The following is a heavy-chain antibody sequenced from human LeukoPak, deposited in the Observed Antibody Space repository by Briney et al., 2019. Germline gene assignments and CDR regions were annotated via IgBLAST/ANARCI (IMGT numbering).Heavy chain of an antibody. Sequence: QTLSLTCAISGDSVSSNSAAWNWIRQSPSRGLEWLGRTYYRSKWYNDYAVSVKSRITINPDTSKNQFSLQLNSVTPEDTAVYYCARDRAGVYSYGSGSYYKRADAFDIWGQGTMVTVSS. CDR2: TYYRSKWYN. V-gene: IGHV6-1*01. CDR3: ARDRAGVYSYGSGSYYKRADAFDI. CDR1: GDSVSSNSAA. J-gene: IGHJ3*02. D-gene: IGHD3-10*01.